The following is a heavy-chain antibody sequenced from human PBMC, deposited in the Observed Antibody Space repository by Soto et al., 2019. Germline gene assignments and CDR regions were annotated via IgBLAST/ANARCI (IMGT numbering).Heavy chain of an antibody. D-gene: IGHD6-19*01. CDR2: IDPSDSYT. J-gene: IGHJ6*02. CDR1: GYSFTSYW. CDR3: ARQVSPVAGTSYYYYGMDV. Sequence: GESLKISCKGSGYSFTSYWISWVRQMPGKGLEWMGRIDPSDSYTNYSPSFQGHVTISADKSISTAYLQWSSLKASDTAMYYCARQVSPVAGTSYYYYGMDVWGQGTTVTVSS. V-gene: IGHV5-10-1*01.